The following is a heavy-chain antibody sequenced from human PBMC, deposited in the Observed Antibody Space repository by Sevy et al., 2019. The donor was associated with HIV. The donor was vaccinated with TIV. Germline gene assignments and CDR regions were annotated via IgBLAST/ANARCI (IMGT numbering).Heavy chain of an antibody. CDR2: IKQDGSQK. Sequence: GGSLRLSCVASGFTFSDYWMSWVRQAPGKGLEWVANIKQDGSQKYYIDSVKGRFTIFRDNAKNSVYLQMNSLRDDDEAVYYCARKVGHQWGQGTLVTVSS. CDR1: GFTFSDYW. J-gene: IGHJ4*02. V-gene: IGHV3-7*02. CDR3: ARKVGHQ. D-gene: IGHD1-26*01.